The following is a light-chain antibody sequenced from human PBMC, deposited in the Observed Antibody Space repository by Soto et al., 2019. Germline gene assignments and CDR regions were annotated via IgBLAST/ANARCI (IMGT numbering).Light chain of an antibody. J-gene: IGLJ2*01. V-gene: IGLV2-14*03. Sequence: QSALTQPASVSGSPGQSITISCTATSSDVDTHNYVSWYQQHPGEVPKLMIYEVIKRPSGISDRFSGSKSGNTASLTISGLQAEDEADYYCSAYTHSNTVIFGGGTKLTVL. CDR2: EVI. CDR1: SSDVDTHNY. CDR3: SAYTHSNTVI.